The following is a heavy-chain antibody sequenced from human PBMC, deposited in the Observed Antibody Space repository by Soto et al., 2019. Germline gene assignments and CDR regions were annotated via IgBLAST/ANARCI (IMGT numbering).Heavy chain of an antibody. CDR2: IYPGDSDT. J-gene: IGHJ4*02. CDR1: GYSFTSYW. Sequence: GGSLKISCKGSGYSFTSYWIGWVRQMPGKGLEWMGIIYPGDSDTRYSPSFQGQVTISADKSISTAYLQWSSLKASDTAMYYCAMTYYDFWSGPDRSFDYWGQGTLVTVSS. D-gene: IGHD3-3*01. CDR3: AMTYYDFWSGPDRSFDY. V-gene: IGHV5-51*01.